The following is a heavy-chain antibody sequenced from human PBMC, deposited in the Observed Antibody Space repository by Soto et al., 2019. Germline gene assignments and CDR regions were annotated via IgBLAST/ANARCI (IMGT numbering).Heavy chain of an antibody. CDR1: GVSISSYY. CDR2: IYTSGST. CDR3: ARVGKLELPGGAFHI. J-gene: IGHJ3*02. V-gene: IGHV4-4*07. Sequence: KPSETLSLTCTVSGVSISSYYWSWIRHPAGKGLEWIGRIYTSGSTNYNPSLKSRVTMSVDTSKNQFSLKLSSVTAADTAVYYCARVGKLELPGGAFHIWGQATMVTVS. D-gene: IGHD1-7*01.